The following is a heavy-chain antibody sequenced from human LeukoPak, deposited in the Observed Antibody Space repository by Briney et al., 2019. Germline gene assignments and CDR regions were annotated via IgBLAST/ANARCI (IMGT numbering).Heavy chain of an antibody. V-gene: IGHV1-46*01. CDR3: ARVGGYSYGSPPDAFDI. D-gene: IGHD5-18*01. Sequence: ASVKVSFKASGYTFINYFMHWVRQAPGQGLEWMGIINPSDGSISYAQKFQGRVTMTRDTSTSRVYMELSSLRSEDTAVYYCARVGGYSYGSPPDAFDIWGQGTMVTVSS. CDR2: INPSDGSI. CDR1: GYTFINYF. J-gene: IGHJ3*02.